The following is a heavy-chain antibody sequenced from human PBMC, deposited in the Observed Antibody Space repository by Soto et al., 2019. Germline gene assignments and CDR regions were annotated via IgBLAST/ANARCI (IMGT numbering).Heavy chain of an antibody. D-gene: IGHD3-10*01. CDR2: MYYGGNT. CDR1: GASISSSNYY. Sequence: QLQLQESGPGLLKPSETLSLTCTVSGASISSSNYYWAWIRQPPGKGLEWIGSMYYGGNTNYNPSLKSRVTISVDTSKNQFSLKLSSVTAADTAVYYCTRHRTTNYGSGIPFDYWVQGTLVTVSS. J-gene: IGHJ4*02. CDR3: TRHRTTNYGSGIPFDY. V-gene: IGHV4-39*01.